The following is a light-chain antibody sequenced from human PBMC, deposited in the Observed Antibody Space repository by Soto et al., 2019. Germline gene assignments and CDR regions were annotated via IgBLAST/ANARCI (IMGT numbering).Light chain of an antibody. V-gene: IGKV1-27*01. Sequence: DLQMTQSPSSLSVSVGDRVTITCRASQGISNYLAWYQQKPGKVPKLLIYAASTLQSGVPSRFSGSGSGTDFTLTISSLQPEDVATYYCQKYNSASTWTFGQGTKVEIK. J-gene: IGKJ1*01. CDR3: QKYNSASTWT. CDR1: QGISNY. CDR2: AAS.